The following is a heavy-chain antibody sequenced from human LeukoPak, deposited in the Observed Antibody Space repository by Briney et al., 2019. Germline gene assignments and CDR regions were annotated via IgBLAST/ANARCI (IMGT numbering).Heavy chain of an antibody. CDR3: ASLRGATLDAFDI. CDR2: IIPILGIA. Sequence: SVKVSCKASGGTFSSYAISWVRQAPGQGLEWMGRIIPILGIANYAQKFQGRVTITADKSTSTAYMELSSLRSEDTAVYYCASLRGATLDAFDIWGQGTMVTVSS. D-gene: IGHD1-26*01. V-gene: IGHV1-69*04. CDR1: GGTFSSYA. J-gene: IGHJ3*02.